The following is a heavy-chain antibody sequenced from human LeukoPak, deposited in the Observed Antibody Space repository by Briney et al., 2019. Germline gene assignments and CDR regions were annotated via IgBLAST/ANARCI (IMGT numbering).Heavy chain of an antibody. CDR1: GFTFSRYW. V-gene: IGHV3-74*01. J-gene: IGHJ4*02. CDR3: ARHLTYGGWDS. Sequence: GGSLTLSCAASGFTFSRYWMHWVRQAPGKGLVWVSRINIDGTGTTYADSVRGRFTISRDNTKNTLYLQMNSLRAEDTAVYHCARHLTYGGWDSWGQGTLVTVSS. CDR2: INIDGTGT. D-gene: IGHD4-23*01.